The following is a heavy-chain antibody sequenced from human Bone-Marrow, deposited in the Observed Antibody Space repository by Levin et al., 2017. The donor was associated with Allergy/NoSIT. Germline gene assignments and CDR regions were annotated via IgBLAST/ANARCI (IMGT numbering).Heavy chain of an antibody. CDR2: ISLYNGNT. CDR1: GYTFTNYG. D-gene: IGHD6-6*01. CDR3: ARGVLAARPGTSDY. J-gene: IGHJ4*02. Sequence: GASVKVSCKASGYTFTNYGINWVRQAPGQGLEWIGWISLYNGNTNYAQKLQGRLTISTDASTSTAYMELRSLRSDDTAMYYCARGVLAARPGTSDYWGQGTLVTVSS. V-gene: IGHV1-18*01.